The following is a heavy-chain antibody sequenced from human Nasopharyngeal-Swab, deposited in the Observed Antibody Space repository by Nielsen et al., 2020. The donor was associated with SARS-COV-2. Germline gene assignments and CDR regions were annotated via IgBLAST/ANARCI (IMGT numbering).Heavy chain of an antibody. CDR2: INHNERT. V-gene: IGHV4-39*01. CDR1: GGSISSGSYY. D-gene: IGHD5-24*01. Sequence: SETLSLTCTVSGGSISSGSYYWNWIRQPPGKGLEWIGEINHNERTNYNPSLKSRVTMSVDTSTNQVSLKLNSLTATDTAVYYCARAGRVGDAYTGLDVWGQGTTVTVSS. J-gene: IGHJ6*02. CDR3: ARAGRVGDAYTGLDV.